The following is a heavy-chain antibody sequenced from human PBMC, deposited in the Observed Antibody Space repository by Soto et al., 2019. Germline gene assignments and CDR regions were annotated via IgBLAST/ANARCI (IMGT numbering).Heavy chain of an antibody. CDR3: ARDPSGIAAAGTPLTYYYGMDV. Sequence: GGSLRLSCAASGFTVSSNYMSWVRQAPGKGLEWVSVIYSGGSKYYADSVKGRFTISRDNSKNTLYLQMNSLRAEDTAVYYCARDPSGIAAAGTPLTYYYGMDVWGQGTTVTV. J-gene: IGHJ6*02. V-gene: IGHV3-53*05. D-gene: IGHD6-13*01. CDR2: IYSGGSK. CDR1: GFTVSSNY.